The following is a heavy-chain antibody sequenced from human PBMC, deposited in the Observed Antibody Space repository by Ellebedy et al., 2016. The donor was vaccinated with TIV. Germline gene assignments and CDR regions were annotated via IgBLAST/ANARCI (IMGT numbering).Heavy chain of an antibody. D-gene: IGHD3-22*01. V-gene: IGHV3-48*02. CDR3: APYYYDSSGTSFDY. Sequence: GGSLRLXXAASGFTFSSYSMNWVRQAPGKGLEWVSYISSSSSTIYYADSVKGRFTISRDNAKNSLYLQMNSLRDEDTAVYYCAPYYYDSSGTSFDYWGQGTLVTVSS. CDR2: ISSSSSTI. J-gene: IGHJ4*02. CDR1: GFTFSSYS.